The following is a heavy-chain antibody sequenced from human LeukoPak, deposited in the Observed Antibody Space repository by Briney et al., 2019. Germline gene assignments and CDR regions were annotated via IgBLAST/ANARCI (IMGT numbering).Heavy chain of an antibody. V-gene: IGHV1-69*13. CDR2: IIPIFGTA. CDR1: GGTLSSYA. D-gene: IGHD4-23*01. J-gene: IGHJ4*02. Sequence: ASVKVSCKASGGTLSSYAISWVRQAPGQGLEWMGGIIPIFGTANYAQKFQGRVTITADESTSTAYMELSSLRSEDTAVYYCARNYGGNSRYYFDYWGQGTLVTVSS. CDR3: ARNYGGNSRYYFDY.